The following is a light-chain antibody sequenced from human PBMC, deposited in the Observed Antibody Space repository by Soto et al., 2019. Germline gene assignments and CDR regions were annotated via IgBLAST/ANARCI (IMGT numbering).Light chain of an antibody. CDR3: QQRSNWPRT. CDR1: QSLVYRDGNTY. J-gene: IGKJ1*01. V-gene: IGKV2-30*01. CDR2: KVS. Sequence: DVVMAQSPLSLPVILGQPASISCRSSQSLVYRDGNTYLNWFQQRPGQSPRRLIYKVSYRDSGVPDRFSGGGSGTDFTLTISSLEPEDFAVYYCQQRSNWPRTFGQGTKVDIK.